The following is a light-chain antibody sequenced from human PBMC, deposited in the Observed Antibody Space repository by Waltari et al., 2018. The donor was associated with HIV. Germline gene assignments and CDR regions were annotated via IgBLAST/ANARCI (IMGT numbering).Light chain of an antibody. V-gene: IGLV1-44*01. Sequence: QSVLTQPPSASGTPGQRVTISCSGSRSNIASNTVNWYQQLPGTAPKLLIYSNNPRLSGVPDRFAGSKSGTSASLAISGLQAEDEADYYCAAWDDNLNGWVFGGGTKLTVL. CDR2: SNN. CDR1: RSNIASNT. CDR3: AAWDDNLNGWV. J-gene: IGLJ3*02.